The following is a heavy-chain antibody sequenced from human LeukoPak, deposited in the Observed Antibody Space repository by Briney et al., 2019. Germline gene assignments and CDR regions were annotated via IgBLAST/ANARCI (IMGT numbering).Heavy chain of an antibody. J-gene: IGHJ6*03. CDR2: INPNSGDT. CDR1: GYTFSGSY. CDR3: ARSAEHCNNGVCFTDYYMDV. D-gene: IGHD2-8*01. Sequence: ASVKVSCKASGYTFSGSYIHWVRQAPGQGLEWLGRINPNSGDTNYAQNLHGRVTMTRDTSITTAYMELNSVTSDDTAVYFCARSAEHCNNGVCFTDYYMDVWSKGTTVTVSS. V-gene: IGHV1-2*06.